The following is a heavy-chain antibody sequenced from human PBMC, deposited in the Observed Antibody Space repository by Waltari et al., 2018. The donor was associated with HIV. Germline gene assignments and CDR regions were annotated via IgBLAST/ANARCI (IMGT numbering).Heavy chain of an antibody. V-gene: IGHV3-33*01. CDR2: IWYDGSYE. J-gene: IGHJ6*02. Sequence: QVQLVESGGGVVQPGRSLRLSCAASGFTFSDSGMQWVRQAPGKGLEWVAVIWYDGSYEFYADSVKGRFTISRENSRNTLYLQMDSLRAEDTALYYCARADIVLVPATPMIYYYYGMDVWGQGTTVTVSS. CDR3: ARADIVLVPATPMIYYYYGMDV. CDR1: GFTFSDSG. D-gene: IGHD2-2*01.